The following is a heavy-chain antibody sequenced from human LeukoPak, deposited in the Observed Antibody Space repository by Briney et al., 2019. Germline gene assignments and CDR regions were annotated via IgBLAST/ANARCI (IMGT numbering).Heavy chain of an antibody. CDR3: PTYRANGSGRGY. D-gene: IGHD3-10*01. J-gene: IGHJ4*02. V-gene: IGHV4-34*01. CDR2: INHSGST. CDR1: GGSFSGYY. Sequence: PSETLSLICAVYGGSFSGYYWSWIRHPPGKGLEWIGEINHSGSTNYNPSLKSRVTISLDTPKNQFSLELSSVTAADTAVYHCPTYRANGSGRGYWGQGTLVTVSS.